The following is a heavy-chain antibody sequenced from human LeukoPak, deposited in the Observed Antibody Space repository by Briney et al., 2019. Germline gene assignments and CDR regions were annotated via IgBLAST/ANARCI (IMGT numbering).Heavy chain of an antibody. D-gene: IGHD5-18*01. CDR2: IYYSGST. V-gene: IGHV4-59*08. Sequence: SETQSLTCTVSGGSISSYYWSWIRQPPGKGLEWIGYIYYSGSTNYNPSLKSRVTISVDTSKNQFSLKLRSVTAADTAVYYCARRHDTAMVSDLWGRGTLVTVSS. J-gene: IGHJ2*01. CDR1: GGSISSYY. CDR3: ARRHDTAMVSDL.